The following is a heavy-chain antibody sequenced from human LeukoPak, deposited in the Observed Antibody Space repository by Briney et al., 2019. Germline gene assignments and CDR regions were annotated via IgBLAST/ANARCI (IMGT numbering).Heavy chain of an antibody. D-gene: IGHD3-22*01. CDR1: GYTLTELS. J-gene: IGHJ4*02. Sequence: GASVKVSCKVSGYTLTELSMHWVRQAPGKGLEWMGGFDPEDGETIYAQKFQGRVTMTEDTSTYTAYMELSSLRSEDTAVYYCATGGYDSSSLYFDYWGQGTLVTVSS. CDR2: FDPEDGET. V-gene: IGHV1-24*01. CDR3: ATGGYDSSSLYFDY.